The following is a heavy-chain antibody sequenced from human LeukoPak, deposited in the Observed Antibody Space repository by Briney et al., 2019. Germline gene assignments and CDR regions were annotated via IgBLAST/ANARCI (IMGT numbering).Heavy chain of an antibody. CDR1: GYTFTHYW. Sequence: GESLQTSFQGSGYTFTHYWIAWVPQMPGKGLEGMGIVYPGESDTRFSPSFQGQVTISADKSTNAAYLQWSSLKASDTAMYYCARRGFCSGGSCFSAHFDFWGQGTLLTVSS. D-gene: IGHD2-15*01. CDR2: VYPGESDT. V-gene: IGHV5-51*01. J-gene: IGHJ4*02. CDR3: ARRGFCSGGSCFSAHFDF.